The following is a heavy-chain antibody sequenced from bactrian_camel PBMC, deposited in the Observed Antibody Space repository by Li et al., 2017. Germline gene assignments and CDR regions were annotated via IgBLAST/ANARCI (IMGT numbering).Heavy chain of an antibody. CDR1: GLPNTYC. Sequence: HVQLVESGGDSVEAGGSLRLSCAASGLPNTYCMAWFRQAPEKEREPVAAIATGGTGRSYYADSVKGRFTISHDNAKKTLTLQMNNLKPEDTAMYSCAYDPRCISPTGGAWYYDTWGQGTQVTVS. D-gene: IGHD1*01. V-gene: IGHV3S1*01. CDR3: AYDPRCISPTGGAWYYDT. J-gene: IGHJ4*01. CDR2: IATGGTGRS.